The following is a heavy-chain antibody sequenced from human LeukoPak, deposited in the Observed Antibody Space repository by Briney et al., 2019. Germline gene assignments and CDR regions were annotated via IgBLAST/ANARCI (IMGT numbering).Heavy chain of an antibody. CDR3: ARRLSCSSTSTLDY. J-gene: IGHJ4*02. V-gene: IGHV4-34*01. Sequence: PSETLSLTCAVYGGSFSGYYWSWIRQPPGKGLEWIGEINHSGSTNYNPSLKSRVTMSVDTSKNQFSLKLSSVTAADTAVYYCARRLSCSSTSTLDYWGQGTLVTVSS. CDR2: INHSGST. D-gene: IGHD2-2*01. CDR1: GGSFSGYY.